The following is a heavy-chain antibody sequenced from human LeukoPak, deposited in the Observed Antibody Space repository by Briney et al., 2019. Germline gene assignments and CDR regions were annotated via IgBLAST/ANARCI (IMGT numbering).Heavy chain of an antibody. J-gene: IGHJ4*02. CDR3: ARGHYDDY. CDR1: GFTLSGFW. CDR2: INEDGSEI. V-gene: IGHV3-7*04. Sequence: PGGPLRLSCVASGFTLSGFWWIWVRQARGGGLEWVANINEDGSEINYVDSVKGRFIISRDNARNSLYLQMRGLRAEDTAVYYCARGHYDDYRGQGTLVTVSS.